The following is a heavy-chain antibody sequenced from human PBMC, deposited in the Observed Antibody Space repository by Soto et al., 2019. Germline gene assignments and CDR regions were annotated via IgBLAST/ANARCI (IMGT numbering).Heavy chain of an antibody. D-gene: IGHD3-3*01. Sequence: QVHLQESGPGLVKPSQTLSLTCTVSGGSLTSNGYYWSWIRQRPEKGLEWLGYIYYSGITHFNPSLKSRLSISMDTSNNQFSLNLTSVTVADTAVYFCARDLLYRAVFEIWGQGTLVTVSA. J-gene: IGHJ3*02. CDR1: GGSLTSNGYY. CDR2: IYYSGIT. CDR3: ARDLLYRAVFEI. V-gene: IGHV4-31*03.